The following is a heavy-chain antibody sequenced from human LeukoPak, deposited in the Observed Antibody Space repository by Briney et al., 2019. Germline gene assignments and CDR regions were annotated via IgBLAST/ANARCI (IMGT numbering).Heavy chain of an antibody. V-gene: IGHV4-4*07. J-gene: IGHJ4*02. Sequence: SETLSLTCTASGGSISSYYWSWIRQPAGKGLEWIGRIYTSGSTNYNPSLKSRVTMSVATSKNQFSLKLSSVTAADTAVYYCARAPAPSWPFDYWGQGTLVTVSS. CDR3: ARAPAPSWPFDY. CDR1: GGSISSYY. CDR2: IYTSGST.